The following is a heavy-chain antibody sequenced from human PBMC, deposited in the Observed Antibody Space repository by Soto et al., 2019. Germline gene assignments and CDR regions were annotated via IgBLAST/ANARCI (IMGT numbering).Heavy chain of an antibody. CDR2: IRDKANSYAT. Sequence: EVQLVESGGGLVQPGGSLKLSCAASGLTFSGSAMHWVRQASGKWLEWVGRIRDKANSYATAYTASGKGRFTISRDDSKNTAYLQMNRLKTEDTAVYYCTRLYCGGDCDFDSWGQGTLVTVSS. V-gene: IGHV3-73*02. CDR3: TRLYCGGDCDFDS. D-gene: IGHD2-21*02. J-gene: IGHJ4*02. CDR1: GLTFSGSA.